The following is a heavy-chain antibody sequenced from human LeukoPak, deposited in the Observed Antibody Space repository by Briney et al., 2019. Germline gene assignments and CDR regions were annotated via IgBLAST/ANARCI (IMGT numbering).Heavy chain of an antibody. V-gene: IGHV3-21*06. CDR1: GFTFTNYN. J-gene: IGHJ6*02. CDR3: ARALWSGPVYYGMDV. Sequence: GGSLRLSCAASGFTFTNYNFYWVRQAPGRGLEWVSSISSTSSYIDYADSMKGRFTISRDNAKNSLYLQMNSLRAEDTAVYYCARALWSGPVYYGMDVWGQGTTVTVSS. CDR2: ISSTSSYI. D-gene: IGHD3-10*01.